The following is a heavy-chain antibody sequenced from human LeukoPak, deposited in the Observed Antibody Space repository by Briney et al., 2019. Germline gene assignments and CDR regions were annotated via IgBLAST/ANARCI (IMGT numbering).Heavy chain of an antibody. CDR3: ARGVGGKRAAAGIWDDY. CDR2: ISYDGSNK. J-gene: IGHJ4*02. D-gene: IGHD6-13*01. CDR1: GFTFSSYA. V-gene: IGHV3-30-3*01. Sequence: GGSLRLSCAASGFTFSSYAMHWVRQAPGKGLEWVAVISYDGSNKYYADSVKGRFTISRDNSKNTLYLQMNSLRAEDTAVYYCARGVGGKRAAAGIWDDYWSQGTLVTVSS.